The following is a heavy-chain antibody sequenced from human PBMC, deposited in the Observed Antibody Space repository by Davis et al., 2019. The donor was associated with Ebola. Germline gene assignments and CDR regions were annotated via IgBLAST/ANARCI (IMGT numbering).Heavy chain of an antibody. CDR3: ARIYSSGWIWFDP. V-gene: IGHV4-59*01. D-gene: IGHD6-19*01. J-gene: IGHJ5*02. Sequence: PSETLSLTCTVSGGSISSYYWSWIRQPPGKGLEWIGYIYYSGSTNYNPSLKSRVTISVDTSKNQFSLKLSSVTAAVTAVYYCARIYSSGWIWFDPWGQGTLVTVSS. CDR1: GGSISSYY. CDR2: IYYSGST.